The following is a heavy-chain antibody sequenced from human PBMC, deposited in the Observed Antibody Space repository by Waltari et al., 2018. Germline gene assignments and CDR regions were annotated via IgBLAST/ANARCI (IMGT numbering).Heavy chain of an antibody. CDR2: IYHSGST. D-gene: IGHD3-10*01. CDR3: ARAVTMVQGGALLNFDY. V-gene: IGHV4-4*02. J-gene: IGHJ4*02. Sequence: QVQLQESGPGLVKPSGTLSLTCAVSGGSISSSNWWSWVRQPPGKGLEWIGEIYHSGSTNYNPSLKSRVTISVDKSKNQFSLKLSSLRSEDTAVYYCARAVTMVQGGALLNFDYWGQGTLVTVSS. CDR1: GGSISSSNW.